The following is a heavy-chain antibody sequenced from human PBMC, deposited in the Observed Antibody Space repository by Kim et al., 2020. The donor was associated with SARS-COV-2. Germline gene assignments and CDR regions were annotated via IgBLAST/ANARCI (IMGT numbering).Heavy chain of an antibody. V-gene: IGHV3-23*01. J-gene: IGHJ6*02. CDR3: AKPSSGSIEYYYYGMDV. Sequence: VKGRFTIARDNSKNTLYLQMNSRRADDTAVYYCAKPSSGSIEYYYYGMDVWGQGTTVTVSS. D-gene: IGHD3-10*01.